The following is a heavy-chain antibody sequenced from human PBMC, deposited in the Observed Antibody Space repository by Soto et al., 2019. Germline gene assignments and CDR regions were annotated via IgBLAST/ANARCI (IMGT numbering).Heavy chain of an antibody. J-gene: IGHJ4*02. CDR3: ASGKQLDRFDY. Sequence: PSETLSLTCSVSGGSISGDHWIWVRQPPGKGLEWIGYMYNSGSTNNNPSLKSRVTISLDTSKNQVSLKLSSVTAADTAVYYCASGKQLDRFDYWGQGTQVTVSS. V-gene: IGHV4-59*01. CDR1: GGSISGDH. CDR2: MYNSGST. D-gene: IGHD5-18*01.